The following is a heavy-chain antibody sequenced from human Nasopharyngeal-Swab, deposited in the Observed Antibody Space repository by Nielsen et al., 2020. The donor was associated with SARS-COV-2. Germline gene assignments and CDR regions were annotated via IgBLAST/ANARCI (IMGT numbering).Heavy chain of an antibody. CDR3: ARDLELLTNYYALDH. Sequence: GESLKISCAASGFTFNTYGMNWVRQAPGKGLEWISYISDDNTIFYADSVKGRFTISRDNAKNSLYLQMNSLRDEDTAVYYCARDLELLTNYYALDHWGQGTLVTVSS. CDR2: ISDDNTI. D-gene: IGHD3-9*01. V-gene: IGHV3-48*02. CDR1: GFTFNTYG. J-gene: IGHJ5*02.